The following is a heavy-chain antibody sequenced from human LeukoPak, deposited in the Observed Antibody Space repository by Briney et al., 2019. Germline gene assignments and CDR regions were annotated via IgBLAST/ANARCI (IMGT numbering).Heavy chain of an antibody. CDR2: IYTDGNT. Sequence: PSETLSLTCTVSGGSISGYHWSWIRQPAGQGLEWIGRIYTDGNTNYSPSLRGRVTMSVDMSKNQLSLNLRPVTAADTAVYYCARGVRNTMIRGVADYWGQGTLVTVSS. CDR1: GGSISGYH. V-gene: IGHV4-4*07. D-gene: IGHD3-10*01. J-gene: IGHJ4*02. CDR3: ARGVRNTMIRGVADY.